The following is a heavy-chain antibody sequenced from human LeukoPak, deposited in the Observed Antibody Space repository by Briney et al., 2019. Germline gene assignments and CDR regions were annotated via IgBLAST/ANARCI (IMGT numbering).Heavy chain of an antibody. V-gene: IGHV4-34*01. CDR3: ARVRRDSSSSRYYYYGMDV. D-gene: IGHD6-6*01. Sequence: SETLSLTCAVYGGSFSGYYWSWIRQPPGKGLEWIGEINHSGSTNYNPSLKSRVTISVDTSKNQFSLKLSSVTAADTAVYYCARVRRDSSSSRYYYYGMDVWGQGTTVTVSS. J-gene: IGHJ6*02. CDR1: GGSFSGYY. CDR2: INHSGST.